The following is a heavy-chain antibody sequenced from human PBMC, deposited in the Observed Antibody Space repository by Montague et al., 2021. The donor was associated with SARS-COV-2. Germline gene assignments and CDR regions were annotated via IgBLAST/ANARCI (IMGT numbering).Heavy chain of an antibody. CDR3: ARHYRGGYYGLGSYFPDF. CDR1: GGSITSGSFY. J-gene: IGHJ4*02. V-gene: IGHV4-39*01. CDR2: IYYSGTT. Sequence: SETLSLTCAVSGGSITSGSFYWGWVRQPPGKGLEWIGNIYYSGTTYYNPSLKSRVTISVDTSKNQFFLKLSSVTAADTAIYYCARHYRGGYYGLGSYFPDFWGQGPLFTV. D-gene: IGHD3-10*01.